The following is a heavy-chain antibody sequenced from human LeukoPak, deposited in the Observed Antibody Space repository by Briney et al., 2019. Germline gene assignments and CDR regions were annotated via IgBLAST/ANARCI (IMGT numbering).Heavy chain of an antibody. CDR3: AKSAYSGYVNYYFDY. D-gene: IGHD5-12*01. CDR1: GFTFDDYA. Sequence: GGSLRLSCAASGFTFDDYAMHWVRQAPGKGLEWVSLISWDGGSTYYADSVKGRFTISRDNSKNSLYLQMNSLRAEDTALYYCAKSAYSGYVNYYFDYWGQGTLVTVSS. V-gene: IGHV3-43D*03. CDR2: ISWDGGST. J-gene: IGHJ4*02.